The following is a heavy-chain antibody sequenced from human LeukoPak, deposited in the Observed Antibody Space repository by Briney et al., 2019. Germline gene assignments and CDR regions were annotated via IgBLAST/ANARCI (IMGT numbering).Heavy chain of an antibody. Sequence: SETLSLTCAVYGGSFGGYYWSWIRQPPGKGLEWIGEINHSGSTNYNPSLKSRVTISVDTSKNQFSLKLSSVTAADTAVYYCARVGGFLTNWFDPWGQGTLVTVSS. CDR1: GGSFGGYY. CDR3: ARVGGFLTNWFDP. D-gene: IGHD3-16*01. J-gene: IGHJ5*02. V-gene: IGHV4-34*01. CDR2: INHSGST.